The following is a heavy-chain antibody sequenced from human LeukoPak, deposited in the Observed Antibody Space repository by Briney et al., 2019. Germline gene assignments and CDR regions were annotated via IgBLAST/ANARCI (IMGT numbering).Heavy chain of an antibody. CDR3: ARDASGYGGWYNYYGMDV. D-gene: IGHD5-12*01. CDR1: GFTFSSYS. J-gene: IGHJ6*02. V-gene: IGHV3-48*01. CDR2: ISSSSSTI. Sequence: AGGSLRLSCAASGFTFSSYSMNWVRQAPGKGLEWVSYISSSSSTIYYADPVKGRFTISRDNAKNSLYLQMNSLRAEDTAVYYCARDASGYGGWYNYYGMDVWGQGTTVTVSS.